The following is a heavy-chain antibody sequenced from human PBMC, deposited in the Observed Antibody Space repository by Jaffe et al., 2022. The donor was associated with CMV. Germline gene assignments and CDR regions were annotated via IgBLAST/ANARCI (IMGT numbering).Heavy chain of an antibody. J-gene: IGHJ5*02. Sequence: EVQLVESGGGLVKPGGSLRLSCAASGFTVSSNYMSWVRQAPGKGLEWVSVIYSGGSTYYADSVKGRFTISRDNSKNTLYLQMNSLRAEDTAVYYCARDQGGPRAYWFDPWGQGTLVTVSS. CDR1: GFTVSSNY. V-gene: IGHV3-66*01. CDR3: ARDQGGPRAYWFDP. CDR2: IYSGGST. D-gene: IGHD1-26*01.